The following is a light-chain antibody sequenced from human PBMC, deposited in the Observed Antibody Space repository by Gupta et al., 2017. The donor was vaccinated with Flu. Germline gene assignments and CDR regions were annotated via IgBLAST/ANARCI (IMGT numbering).Light chain of an antibody. V-gene: IGLV1-47*01. J-gene: IGLJ1*01. CDR2: KSD. CDR1: SYSSDLVF. CDR3: VSWDANLSAYV. Sequence: SSYSSDLVFLHWHQRDPGTAPSLLIYKSDQRPSGDPARFSGSKSGTAGYLSISGLRSEYEDDYYCVSWDANLSAYVFGTGTKVTVL.